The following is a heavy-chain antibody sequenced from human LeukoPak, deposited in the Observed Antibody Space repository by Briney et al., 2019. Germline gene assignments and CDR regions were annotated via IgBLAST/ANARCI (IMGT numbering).Heavy chain of an antibody. Sequence: SVKVSGKASGGTFSSYAISWVRQAPGQGLEWMGGIIPIFGTANYAQKFQGRVTITADESTSTAYMELSSLRSEDTAVYYCARDLFSSRDYGDHALDAFDIWGQGTMVTVSS. V-gene: IGHV1-69*13. D-gene: IGHD4-17*01. CDR2: IIPIFGTA. J-gene: IGHJ3*02. CDR1: GGTFSSYA. CDR3: ARDLFSSRDYGDHALDAFDI.